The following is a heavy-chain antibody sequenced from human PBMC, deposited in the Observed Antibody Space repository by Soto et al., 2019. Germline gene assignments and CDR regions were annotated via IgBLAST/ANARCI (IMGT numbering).Heavy chain of an antibody. Sequence: GGSLRLSCVVSGLTFSSYAMSWVRQAPGKGLEWVSSIRGSGGRTNYADSVKGRSTISRDNSKNTLYVQMNSLRVEDTAVYCCAKGEEVLDYWGQGTRVTVSS. V-gene: IGHV3-23*01. CDR3: AKGEEVLDY. CDR1: GLTFSSYA. CDR2: IRGSGGRT. D-gene: IGHD1-26*01. J-gene: IGHJ4*02.